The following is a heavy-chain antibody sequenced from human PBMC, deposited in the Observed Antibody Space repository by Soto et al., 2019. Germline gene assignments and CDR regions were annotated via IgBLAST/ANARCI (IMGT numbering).Heavy chain of an antibody. V-gene: IGHV2-26*01. CDR3: ARIRTTYYDILTGYHYPFDY. CDR1: GFSLSNARMG. CDR2: IFSNDEK. D-gene: IGHD3-9*01. J-gene: IGHJ4*02. Sequence: KESGPVLVKPTETLTLTCTVSGFSLSNARMGVSWIRQPPGKALEWLAHIFSNDEKSYSTSLKSRLTISKDTSKSQVVLTMTNMDPVDTATYYCARIRTTYYDILTGYHYPFDYWGQGTLVTVSS.